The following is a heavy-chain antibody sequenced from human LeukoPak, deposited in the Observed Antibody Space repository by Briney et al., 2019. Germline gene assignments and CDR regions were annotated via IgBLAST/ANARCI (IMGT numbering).Heavy chain of an antibody. CDR1: GFTFSSYA. Sequence: GGSLRLSCAASGFTFSSYAMSWVRQAPGKGLEWVSAISGSGGSTYYADSVKGRFTISRDNSKNTLYLQMNSLRAEDTAVYYCAKDRGDIVVVIHDAFDIWGQGTMVTVSS. J-gene: IGHJ3*02. CDR2: ISGSGGST. D-gene: IGHD3-22*01. V-gene: IGHV3-23*01. CDR3: AKDRGDIVVVIHDAFDI.